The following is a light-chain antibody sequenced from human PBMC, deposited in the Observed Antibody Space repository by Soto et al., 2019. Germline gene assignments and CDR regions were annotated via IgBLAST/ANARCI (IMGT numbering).Light chain of an antibody. Sequence: EVVMTQSPVTLSLSPGDRATVSCRASQTVFTHLAWFQQKPGQPPRLLIYDASATATGLPDRFSGSGSGTEFTLTISSLQSEEFAVYYCQQYNKWPRTFGQGTKVE. CDR1: QTVFTH. J-gene: IGKJ1*01. CDR3: QQYNKWPRT. CDR2: DAS. V-gene: IGKV3-15*01.